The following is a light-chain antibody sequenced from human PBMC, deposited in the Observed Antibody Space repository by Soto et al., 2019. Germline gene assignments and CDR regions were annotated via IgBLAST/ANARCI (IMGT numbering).Light chain of an antibody. V-gene: IGLV2-14*01. J-gene: IGLJ1*01. CDR1: SSDVGNYNY. CDR3: TSPTPGSLYV. Sequence: QSALTQPASVSGSPAQSITISCTGTSSDVGNYNYVSWYQQYPGRVPKLLIYMVSNRPSGVSNRFSGSKSGNTASLTISGLQAEDEADYFCTSPTPGSLYVFGTGTEVTVL. CDR2: MVS.